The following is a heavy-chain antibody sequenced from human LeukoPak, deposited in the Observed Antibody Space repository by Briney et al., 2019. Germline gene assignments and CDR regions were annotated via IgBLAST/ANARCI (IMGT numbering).Heavy chain of an antibody. V-gene: IGHV1-69*04. D-gene: IGHD4-11*01. CDR1: GGTFSSYA. CDR2: IIPIFGMA. Sequence: SVKVSCKASGGTFSSYAISWVRQAPGQGLEWMGRIIPIFGMANYAQKFQGRVTITADKSTSTAYMELSSLRSEDTAVYYCARVDSNPNYYYYYGMDVRGQGTTVTVSS. J-gene: IGHJ6*02. CDR3: ARVDSNPNYYYYYGMDV.